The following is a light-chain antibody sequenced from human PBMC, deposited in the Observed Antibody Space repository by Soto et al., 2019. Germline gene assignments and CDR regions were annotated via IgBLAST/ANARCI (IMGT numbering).Light chain of an antibody. J-gene: IGKJ4*01. CDR1: QSVLYSSNNKNY. CDR2: WAS. Sequence: DIVMTQSPDSLAVSLGERATINCKSSQSVLYSSNNKNYLAWYQQKPGQPPKLLIYWASTRESGLPDRFSGSGSGTDFTLTISSLQAEDVAVYYCQQYYTNALTFGGGTKVGVK. CDR3: QQYYTNALT. V-gene: IGKV4-1*01.